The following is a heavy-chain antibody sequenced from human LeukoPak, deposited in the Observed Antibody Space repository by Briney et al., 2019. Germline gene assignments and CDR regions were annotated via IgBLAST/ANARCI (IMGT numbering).Heavy chain of an antibody. CDR1: GFTFSDYY. D-gene: IGHD6-19*01. Sequence: PGGSLRLSCAASGFTFSDYYMSWIRQAPGKGLEWVSYISSSGSTIYYADPVKGRFTISRDNAKNSLYLQMNSLRAEDTAVYYCARDRGSGWSRTVTPVDYWGQGTLVTVSS. V-gene: IGHV3-11*04. CDR2: ISSSGSTI. CDR3: ARDRGSGWSRTVTPVDY. J-gene: IGHJ4*02.